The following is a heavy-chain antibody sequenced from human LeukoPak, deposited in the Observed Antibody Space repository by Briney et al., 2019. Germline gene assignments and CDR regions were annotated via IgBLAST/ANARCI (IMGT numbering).Heavy chain of an antibody. Sequence: ASVKVSCKASGYTFTGYYMHWVRQAPGQGLEWMGWINPNSGGTNYAQKFQGRVTMTRDTSISTVYMELSRLRSDDTAVYFFARDSATYYGSDYYMDVWGKGTAVTISS. CDR1: GYTFTGYY. V-gene: IGHV1-2*02. CDR2: INPNSGGT. CDR3: ARDSATYYGSDYYMDV. J-gene: IGHJ6*03. D-gene: IGHD3-10*01.